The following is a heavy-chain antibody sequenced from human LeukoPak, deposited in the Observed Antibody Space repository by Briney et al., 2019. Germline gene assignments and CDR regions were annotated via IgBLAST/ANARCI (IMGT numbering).Heavy chain of an antibody. J-gene: IGHJ4*02. D-gene: IGHD1-26*01. CDR3: AAWVGASYTFDY. CDR2: SIPIFGTA. CDR1: GGTFSSYA. V-gene: IGHV1-69*01. Sequence: GSSVKVSCKASGGTFSSYAISWVRQAPGQGLEWMGGSIPIFGTANYAQKFQGRVTITADESTSTAYMELSSLRSENTAVYYCAAWVGASYTFDYWGQGTLVTVSS.